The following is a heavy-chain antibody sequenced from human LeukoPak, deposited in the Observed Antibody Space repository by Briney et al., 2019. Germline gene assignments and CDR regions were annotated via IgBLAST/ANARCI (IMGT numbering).Heavy chain of an antibody. Sequence: ASVKVSCKASGGTFSSYAISWVRQAPGQGLEWMGGIIPILGIANYAQKFQGRVTITADKSTSTAYMELSSLRSEDTAVYYCATKGGSYCSGGSCYDYWGQGTLVTVSS. CDR3: ATKGGSYCSGGSCYDY. D-gene: IGHD2-15*01. CDR2: IIPILGIA. V-gene: IGHV1-69*10. CDR1: GGTFSSYA. J-gene: IGHJ4*02.